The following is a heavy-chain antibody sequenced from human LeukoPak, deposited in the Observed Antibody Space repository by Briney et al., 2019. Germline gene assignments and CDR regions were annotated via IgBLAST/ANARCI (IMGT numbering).Heavy chain of an antibody. Sequence: ASVKVSCKASGGTFGSYAINWVRQAPGQGLEWMGGIIPIFGTANYAQKFQGRVTITADKSTSTAYMELSSLRSEDTAVYYCARGATTYAFDIWGQGTMVTVSS. CDR1: GGTFGSYA. D-gene: IGHD4-17*01. V-gene: IGHV1-69*06. J-gene: IGHJ3*02. CDR2: IIPIFGTA. CDR3: ARGATTYAFDI.